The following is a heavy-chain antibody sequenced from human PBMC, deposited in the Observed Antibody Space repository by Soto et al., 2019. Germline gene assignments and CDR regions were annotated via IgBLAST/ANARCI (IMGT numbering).Heavy chain of an antibody. CDR3: AHKRDVSRGFKY. CDR1: GFSLSINGVA. Sequence: QITLKESGPTLVKPTQTLTLTCTFSGFSLSINGVAVGWIRQPPGQALEWLALIYWDDDQRYNPSLKNRLTITKDTSRNQVVLTMTNMVPVDTATYYCAHKRDVSRGFKYWGQGTLVTVSS. CDR2: IYWDDDQ. D-gene: IGHD3-10*01. J-gene: IGHJ4*02. V-gene: IGHV2-5*02.